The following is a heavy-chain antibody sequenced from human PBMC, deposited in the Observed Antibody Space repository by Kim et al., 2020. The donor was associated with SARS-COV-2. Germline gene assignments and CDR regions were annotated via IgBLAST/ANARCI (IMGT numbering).Heavy chain of an antibody. D-gene: IGHD3-10*01. J-gene: IGHJ4*02. CDR3: ASGSTYYFDY. V-gene: IGHV3-11*06. CDR2: YT. Sequence: YTNYADTVKGRFPISRDNAKNALYLQMSGLRAEETAVYYCASGSTYYFDYWGQGTLVTVSS.